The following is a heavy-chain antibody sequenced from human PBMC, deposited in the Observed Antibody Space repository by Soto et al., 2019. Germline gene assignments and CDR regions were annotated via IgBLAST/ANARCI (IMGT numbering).Heavy chain of an antibody. CDR1: GFTFSSYA. J-gene: IGHJ4*02. Sequence: GGPLRLSCAASGFTFSSYAMHWVRQAPGKGLEWVTLISYDGSNKFYADSVKGRFTISRDNSKNTLYLQMNSLRAEDTALYYCESGPGVMATTNFDYWGQGTLVTVSS. CDR3: ESGPGVMATTNFDY. D-gene: IGHD5-12*01. CDR2: ISYDGSNK. V-gene: IGHV3-30-3*01.